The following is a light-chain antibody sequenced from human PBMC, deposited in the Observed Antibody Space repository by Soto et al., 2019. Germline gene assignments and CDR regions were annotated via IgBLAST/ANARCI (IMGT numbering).Light chain of an antibody. CDR2: GAS. V-gene: IGKV3-15*01. Sequence: EIVMTQSPATLSVSPGERATLSCRASQSVSSNLAWYQHKPGQAPRLLIYGASTRATNSPARFSGSGPGTEFTLTISSLQSEDFAVYYCQHYNSWPRTFGQGTKVEVK. CDR1: QSVSSN. CDR3: QHYNSWPRT. J-gene: IGKJ1*01.